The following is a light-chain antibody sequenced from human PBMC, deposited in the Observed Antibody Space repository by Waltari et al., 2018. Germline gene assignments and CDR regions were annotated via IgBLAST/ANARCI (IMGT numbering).Light chain of an antibody. Sequence: IQMTQSPSSLSVSVGDRITITCRASQSIDKHLHWYQQRPGKAPKVLIYAASSLQSGGPSRFSGSGSGTDFTLTIDSLQPEDFATYYCQQSYTIPRTFGGGTKVEIK. CDR3: QQSYTIPRT. CDR1: QSIDKH. V-gene: IGKV1-39*01. CDR2: AAS. J-gene: IGKJ4*01.